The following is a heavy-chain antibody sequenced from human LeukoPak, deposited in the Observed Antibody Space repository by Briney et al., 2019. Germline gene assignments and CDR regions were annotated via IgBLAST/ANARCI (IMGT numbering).Heavy chain of an antibody. CDR2: TYYRSKWYN. CDR3: AKNPKAVTISGVPSQGY. Sequence: SQTLSLTCAISGDSVSSNSAAWNWIRQSPSRGLEWLGRTYYRSKWYNDYAVSVKSRITINPDTSKNQFSLQLNSVTPEDTAVYYCAKNPKAVTISGVPSQGYWGQGTLVTVSS. D-gene: IGHD3-3*01. CDR1: GDSVSSNSAA. J-gene: IGHJ4*02. V-gene: IGHV6-1*01.